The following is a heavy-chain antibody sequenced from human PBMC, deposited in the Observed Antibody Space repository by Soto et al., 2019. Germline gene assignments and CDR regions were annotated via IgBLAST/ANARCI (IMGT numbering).Heavy chain of an antibody. Sequence: GGSLRLSCAASGFTFSSYSMNWVRQAPGKGLEWVSYISSSSSTIYYADTVKGRFTISRDNAKNSLYLQMNSLRDEDKAVYYCPRSEATQLFPTDNWGQGTLVTVSS. CDR1: GFTFSSYS. D-gene: IGHD3-10*02. V-gene: IGHV3-48*02. J-gene: IGHJ4*02. CDR3: PRSEATQLFPTDN. CDR2: ISSSSSTI.